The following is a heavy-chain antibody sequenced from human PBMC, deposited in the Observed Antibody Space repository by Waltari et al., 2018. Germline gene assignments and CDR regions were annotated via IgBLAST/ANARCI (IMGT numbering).Heavy chain of an antibody. J-gene: IGHJ3*02. CDR1: GGSISSSSYY. D-gene: IGHD4-17*01. CDR2: IYYSGST. V-gene: IGHV4-39*07. CDR3: ARDYGDYDHDAFDI. Sequence: QLQLQESGPGLVKPSETLSLTCTVSGGSISSSSYYWGWIRQPPGKGLEWIGSIYYSGSTYYNPSLKSRVTRSVDTSKNQFSLKLSSVTAADTAVYYCARDYGDYDHDAFDIWGQGTMVTVSS.